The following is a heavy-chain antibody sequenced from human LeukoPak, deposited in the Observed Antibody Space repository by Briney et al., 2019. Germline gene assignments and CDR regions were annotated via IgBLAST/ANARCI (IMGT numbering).Heavy chain of an antibody. Sequence: PGGSLRLSCAASGFTFSSYAMHWVRQAPGKGLEYVSAISSNGGSTYYANSVKGRFTISRDNSKNTLYLQMGSLRAEDMAVYYCARDLHNWNFNWFDPWGQGTLVTVSS. D-gene: IGHD1-7*01. V-gene: IGHV3-64*01. CDR1: GFTFSSYA. J-gene: IGHJ5*02. CDR2: ISSNGGST. CDR3: ARDLHNWNFNWFDP.